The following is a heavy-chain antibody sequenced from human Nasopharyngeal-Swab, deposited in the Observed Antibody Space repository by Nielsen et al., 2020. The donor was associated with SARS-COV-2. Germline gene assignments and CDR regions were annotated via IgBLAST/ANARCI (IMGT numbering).Heavy chain of an antibody. CDR1: GFTFSSYG. Sequence: GESLKISCAASGFTFSSYGMHWVRQAPGKGLEWVAVISYDGSNKYYADSVKGRFTISRDNSKNTLYLQMNSLRAEDTAVYYCAKDGGGLGGPFYGMDVWGQGTTFTVS. CDR2: ISYDGSNK. V-gene: IGHV3-30*18. J-gene: IGHJ6*02. D-gene: IGHD3-16*01. CDR3: AKDGGGLGGPFYGMDV.